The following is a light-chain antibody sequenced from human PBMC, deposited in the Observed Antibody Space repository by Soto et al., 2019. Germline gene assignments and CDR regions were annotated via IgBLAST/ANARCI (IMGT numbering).Light chain of an antibody. V-gene: IGLV4-69*01. J-gene: IGLJ2*01. Sequence: QSVLTQSPSASASLGASVKLTCTLSSGHSSYAIAWHQQQPEKGPRYLMKLNSDGSHSKGDGIPDLFSGSSAGAERYLTISSLQSEDEADYYCQTWGSGTVVFGGGTKLTVL. CDR3: QTWGSGTVV. CDR1: SGHSSYA. CDR2: LNSDGSH.